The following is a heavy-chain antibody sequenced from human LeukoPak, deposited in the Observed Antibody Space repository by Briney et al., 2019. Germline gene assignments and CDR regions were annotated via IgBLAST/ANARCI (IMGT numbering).Heavy chain of an antibody. CDR2: ILYDGSNK. J-gene: IGHJ6*02. D-gene: IGHD6-19*01. CDR3: ARVVAGSVYNCGMDV. V-gene: IGHV3-30*01. Sequence: GGSLRLSCVASGFTFSTYVMHWVRQAPGKGLQWVAVILYDGSNKYYADSVKGRFIISRDNSKNTLYLQMNSLTAEDTAVYYCARVVAGSVYNCGMDVWGQGTTVTVSS. CDR1: GFTFSTYV.